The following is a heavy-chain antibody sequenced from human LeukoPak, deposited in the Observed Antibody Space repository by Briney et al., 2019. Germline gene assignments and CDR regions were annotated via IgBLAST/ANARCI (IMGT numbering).Heavy chain of an antibody. J-gene: IGHJ2*01. D-gene: IGHD3-16*01. Sequence: PSETLSLTCAVYGGSFSGDYWSWIRQPPGKGLEWLGEINHSGSTNDNPSLKSRVTISVDTSKNQFSLSVTSVTAADTAVYYCARSPGGSYWYFDLWGRGTLVTVSS. V-gene: IGHV4-34*01. CDR2: INHSGST. CDR1: GGSFSGDY. CDR3: ARSPGGSYWYFDL.